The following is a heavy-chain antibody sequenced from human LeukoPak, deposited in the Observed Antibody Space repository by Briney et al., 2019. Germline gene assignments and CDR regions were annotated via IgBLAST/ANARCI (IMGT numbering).Heavy chain of an antibody. Sequence: GGSLRLSCAASGFTFSSYSMNWVRQAPGKGLEWVSYISSSSSTIYYADSVKGRFTISRDNAKNSLYLQMNSLRAEDTAVYYCARPATGELLEGWFDPWGQGTLVTVSS. D-gene: IGHD1-26*01. CDR2: ISSSSSTI. CDR3: ARPATGELLEGWFDP. J-gene: IGHJ5*02. CDR1: GFTFSSYS. V-gene: IGHV3-48*04.